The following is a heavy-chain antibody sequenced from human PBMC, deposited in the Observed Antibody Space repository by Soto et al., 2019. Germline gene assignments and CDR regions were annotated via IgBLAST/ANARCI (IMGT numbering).Heavy chain of an antibody. CDR2: ISSSSSYI. D-gene: IGHD6-13*01. V-gene: IGHV3-21*01. Sequence: PGGSLRLSCAASGFTFSSYSMNWVRQAPGKGLEWVSSISSSSSYIYYADSVKGRFAISRDNAKNSLYLQMNSLRAEDTAVYYCARELGGQDSSSWNYYYYGMDVWGQGTTVTVSS. J-gene: IGHJ6*02. CDR1: GFTFSSYS. CDR3: ARELGGQDSSSWNYYYYGMDV.